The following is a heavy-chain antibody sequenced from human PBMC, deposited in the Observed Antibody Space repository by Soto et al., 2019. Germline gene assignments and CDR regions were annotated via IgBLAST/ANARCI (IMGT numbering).Heavy chain of an antibody. CDR3: ARDTVPAAMSYYYYMDV. D-gene: IGHD2-2*01. Sequence: ASVKVSCKVSGYTLTELSMHWVRQAPGKGLEWMGGFDPEDGETIYAQKFQGRVTMTEDTSTDTAYMELRSLRSDDTAVYYCARDTVPAAMSYYYYMDVWGKGTTVTVSS. CDR2: FDPEDGET. CDR1: GYTLTELS. J-gene: IGHJ6*03. V-gene: IGHV1-24*01.